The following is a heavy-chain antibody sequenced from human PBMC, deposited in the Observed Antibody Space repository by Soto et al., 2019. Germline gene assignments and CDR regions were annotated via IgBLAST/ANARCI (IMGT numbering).Heavy chain of an antibody. V-gene: IGHV3-21*01. CDR3: ARGMWGEPGGAFDY. Sequence: GGSLRLSCAASGFTFSSYSMNWVRQAPGKGLEWVSSISSSCSYIYYADSVKGRFTISRDNAKNSLYLQMNSLRAEDTAVYYCARGMWGEPGGAFDYWGQGTLVTVSS. D-gene: IGHD1-26*01. CDR1: GFTFSSYS. CDR2: ISSSCSYI. J-gene: IGHJ4*02.